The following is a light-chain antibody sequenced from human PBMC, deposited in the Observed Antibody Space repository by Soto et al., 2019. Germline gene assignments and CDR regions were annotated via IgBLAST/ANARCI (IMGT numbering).Light chain of an antibody. V-gene: IGLV2-14*01. CDR2: DVS. Sequence: QSALTQPASVSGSPGQSITISCTGTSSEVGGYNYVSWYQQHPGKAPKPMIYDVSNRPSGVSNRFSGSKSGNTASLTISGLQAEDEADYYCSSYTSSSTRVFGTGTKLTVL. CDR1: SSEVGGYNY. CDR3: SSYTSSSTRV. J-gene: IGLJ1*01.